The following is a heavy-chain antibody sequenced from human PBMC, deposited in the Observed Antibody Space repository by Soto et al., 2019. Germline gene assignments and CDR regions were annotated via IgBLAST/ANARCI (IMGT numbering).Heavy chain of an antibody. Sequence: GGSLRLSCAASGFTFSSYAMHWVRQAPGKGLEWVAVISYDGSNKYYADSVKGRFTISRDNSKNTLYLQMNSLRAEDTAVYYCARDEWVGLVLNPMDVWGQGTTVTVSS. V-gene: IGHV3-30-3*01. D-gene: IGHD6-19*01. CDR1: GFTFSSYA. CDR2: ISYDGSNK. J-gene: IGHJ6*02. CDR3: ARDEWVGLVLNPMDV.